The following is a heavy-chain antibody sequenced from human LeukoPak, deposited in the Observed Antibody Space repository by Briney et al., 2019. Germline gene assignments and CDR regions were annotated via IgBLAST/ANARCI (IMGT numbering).Heavy chain of an antibody. Sequence: PGGSLRLSCAASGFTFSSYSMNWVRQAPGKGLEWVSSISSSSSYIYYADSVKGRFTISRDNAKNSLYLQMNSLRAEDTAVYYCARGGSSGYYMGGRWVYWGQGTLVTVSS. D-gene: IGHD6-19*01. J-gene: IGHJ4*02. V-gene: IGHV3-21*01. CDR1: GFTFSSYS. CDR2: ISSSSSYI. CDR3: ARGGSSGYYMGGRWVY.